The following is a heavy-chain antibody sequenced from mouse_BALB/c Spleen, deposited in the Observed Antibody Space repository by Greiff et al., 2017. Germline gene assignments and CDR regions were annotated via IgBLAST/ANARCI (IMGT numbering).Heavy chain of an antibody. CDR2: IRNKANGYTT. D-gene: IGHD1-1*01. V-gene: IGHV7-3*02. CDR3: ARDIRGSSPYYAMDY. Sequence: DVKLQESGGGLVQPGGSLRLSCATSGFTFTDYYMSWVRQPPGKALEWLGFIRNKANGYTTEYSASVKGRFTISRDNSQSILYLQMNTLRAEDSATYYCARDIRGSSPYYAMDYWGQGTSVTVSS. CDR1: GFTFTDYY. J-gene: IGHJ4*01.